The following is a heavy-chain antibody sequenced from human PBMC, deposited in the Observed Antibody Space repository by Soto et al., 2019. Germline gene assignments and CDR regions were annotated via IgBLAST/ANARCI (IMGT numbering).Heavy chain of an antibody. V-gene: IGHV3-23*01. CDR3: AKVERALACIIH. Sequence: EVQLLESGGGLVQPGGSLRLSCAASGFTFSSYAMSWVRQAPGKGLDWVSAISVSVGSTYYADSVKGRFTISRDNSKNTLDLQMNSLRAEDTAVYYRAKVERALACIIHWGQGTLVTVSS. CDR2: ISVSVGST. CDR1: GFTFSSYA. J-gene: IGHJ4*02. D-gene: IGHD3-16*01.